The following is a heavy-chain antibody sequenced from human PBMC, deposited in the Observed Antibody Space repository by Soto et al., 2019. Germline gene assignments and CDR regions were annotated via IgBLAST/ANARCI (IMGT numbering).Heavy chain of an antibody. CDR3: ARMGDIVATIFYYYYGMDV. D-gene: IGHD5-12*01. Sequence: QVQLVQSGAEVKKPGSSVKVSCKASGGTFSSYAISWVRQAPGQGLEWMGGIIPIFGTANYAQKFQGRVTITADKSTSTAYMELSSLRSEDTAVYYCARMGDIVATIFYYYYGMDVWGQGTTVTVSS. V-gene: IGHV1-69*06. CDR2: IIPIFGTA. CDR1: GGTFSSYA. J-gene: IGHJ6*02.